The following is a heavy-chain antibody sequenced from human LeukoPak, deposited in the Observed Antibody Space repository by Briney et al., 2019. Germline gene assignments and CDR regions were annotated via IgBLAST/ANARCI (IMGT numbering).Heavy chain of an antibody. CDR1: GGSISSSSYY. CDR3: ARASPHDFWSGHLYDY. V-gene: IGHV4-39*07. CDR2: IYYSGST. Sequence: SETLSLTCTVSGGSISSSSYYWGWIRQPPGKGLEWTGSIYYSGSTYYNPSLKSRVTISVDTSKNQFSLKLSSVTAADTAVYYCARASPHDFWSGHLYDYWGQGTLVTVSS. J-gene: IGHJ4*02. D-gene: IGHD3-3*01.